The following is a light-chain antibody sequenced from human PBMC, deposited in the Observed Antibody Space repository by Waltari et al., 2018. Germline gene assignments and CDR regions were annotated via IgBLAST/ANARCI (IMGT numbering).Light chain of an antibody. CDR2: EGS. Sequence: QSALTQPASVSGSPGQSITISCTGTSSDVGKYNLVSWYQQHPGQAPKLMIYEGSPRPSGVSDRLSGSKSGNTASLTISGLQAEDEADYYCFSYAGRATGVFGGGTKLTVL. CDR1: SSDVGKYNL. V-gene: IGLV2-23*01. J-gene: IGLJ2*01. CDR3: FSYAGRATGV.